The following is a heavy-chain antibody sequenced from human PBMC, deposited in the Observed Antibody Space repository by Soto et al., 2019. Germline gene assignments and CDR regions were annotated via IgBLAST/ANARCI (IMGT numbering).Heavy chain of an antibody. CDR1: GGSVSSYY. CDR3: ARVRVLTGYSYYFDY. D-gene: IGHD3-9*01. Sequence: PSETLSLTCTVSGGSVSSYYWSWIRQPPGKGLEWIGYIYYSGSTNYNPSLKSRVTISVDTSKNQFSLKLSSVTAADTAVYYCARVRVLTGYSYYFDYWGQGTLVTVSS. CDR2: IYYSGST. V-gene: IGHV4-59*02. J-gene: IGHJ4*02.